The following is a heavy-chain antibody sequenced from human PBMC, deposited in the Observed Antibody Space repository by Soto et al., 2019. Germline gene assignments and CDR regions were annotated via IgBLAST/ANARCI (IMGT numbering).Heavy chain of an antibody. V-gene: IGHV3-64*01. CDR2: LSSNGGTT. CDR3: VRRVSGNYDY. J-gene: IGHJ4*02. CDR1: GFTFSSYD. D-gene: IGHD1-7*01. Sequence: EVQLAESGGGMVQPGGSLRLSCVASGFTFSSYDMHWVRQAPGKGLEYVSSLSSNGGTTYYGNSVKGRFTISRDNSKNTLYLQMGSLRAEDMAVYYCVRRVSGNYDYWGQGTLVTVSS.